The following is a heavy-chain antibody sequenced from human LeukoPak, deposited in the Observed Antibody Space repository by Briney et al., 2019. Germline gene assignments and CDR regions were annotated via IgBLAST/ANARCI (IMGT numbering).Heavy chain of an antibody. Sequence: GGSLRLSCAASGFTFSNAWMSWVRQAPGKGLEWVGRIESKTDGGTTDYAAPVKGRFTISRDDSKNTLYLQMNSLKTEDTAVYYCTTAPVPSGKFDYWGQGTLVTVSS. V-gene: IGHV3-15*04. CDR2: IESKTDGGTT. CDR1: GFTFSNAW. CDR3: TTAPVPSGKFDY. J-gene: IGHJ4*02.